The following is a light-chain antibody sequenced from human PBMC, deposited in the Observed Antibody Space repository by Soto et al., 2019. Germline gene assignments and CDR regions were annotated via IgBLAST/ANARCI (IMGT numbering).Light chain of an antibody. Sequence: IGLTQSPATLSVSQGERATLSCRASHSVSSNLAWYQQKPGQAPRLLIYGASCRATGLPDRFSGSRSGTDFTLTISRLEPEDFAVYYCQQYGSSPATFGQGTKV. CDR3: QQYGSSPAT. V-gene: IGKV3-20*01. J-gene: IGKJ1*01. CDR2: GAS. CDR1: HSVSSN.